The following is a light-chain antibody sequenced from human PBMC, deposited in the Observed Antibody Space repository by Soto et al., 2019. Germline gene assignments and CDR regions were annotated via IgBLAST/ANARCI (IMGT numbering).Light chain of an antibody. CDR3: QQYGSSPLT. CDR1: QSLLHSNGYNY. CDR2: GAS. V-gene: IGKV2-28*01. Sequence: DIVMTQSPLSLPVTPGEPASISCRSSQSLLHSNGYNYLDWYLQKPGQSPQLLIYGASSRASGIPARFSGSGSGTDFTLTISRLEPEDFAVYYCQQYGSSPLTFGQGTRLEI. J-gene: IGKJ5*01.